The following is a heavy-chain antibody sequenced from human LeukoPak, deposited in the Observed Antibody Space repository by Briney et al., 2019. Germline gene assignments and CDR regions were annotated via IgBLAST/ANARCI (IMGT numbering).Heavy chain of an antibody. D-gene: IGHD5-18*01. J-gene: IGHJ3*02. V-gene: IGHV4-59*01. CDR2: IYYSGST. CDR3: ARVDTAMVRSVFDI. Sequence: SETLSLTCTVSGGSISSYYWSWIRQPPGKGLEWIGYIYYSGSTNYNPSLKSRVTISVDTSKNQFSLKLSSVTAADTAVYYCARVDTAMVRSVFDIWGQGTMVTVSS. CDR1: GGSISSYY.